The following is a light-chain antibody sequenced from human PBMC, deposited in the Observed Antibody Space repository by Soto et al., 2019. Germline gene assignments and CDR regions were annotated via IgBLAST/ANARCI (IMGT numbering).Light chain of an antibody. Sequence: EVVMTQSPATLSVSPGERATLSCRASQSVSSNLAWYQQKPCQAPRLLIYGASTRATGIPARFSGSGSGTEFTLTISSLQSEDFAVYYCQQYNNWPTWTFGQGTRLEIK. CDR2: GAS. CDR3: QQYNNWPTWT. V-gene: IGKV3-15*01. CDR1: QSVSSN. J-gene: IGKJ5*01.